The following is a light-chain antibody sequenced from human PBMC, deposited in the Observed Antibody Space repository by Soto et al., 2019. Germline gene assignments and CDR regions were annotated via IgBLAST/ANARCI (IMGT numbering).Light chain of an antibody. J-gene: IGKJ1*01. CDR2: GAS. Sequence: EIMMTQSPATLSVSPGDRATLSCRASQSVSSNLAWYQHKVGQAPRLVIYGASTRATGIPARFSGTGSGTEFTLTISSLQSEDFALYFCQQYYEWPRTFGQGTKVDIK. CDR3: QQYYEWPRT. V-gene: IGKV3-15*01. CDR1: QSVSSN.